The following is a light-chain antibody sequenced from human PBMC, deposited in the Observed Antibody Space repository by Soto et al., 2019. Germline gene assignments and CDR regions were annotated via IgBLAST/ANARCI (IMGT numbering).Light chain of an antibody. CDR2: DAS. Sequence: DIQMTQSPSTLSASVGDRVTITCRASQSISSWLAWYQQKPGNAPKLLIYDASTLESGVPSGFSGSGSGTEFTLTISSLQPDDFATYYCQQCDSYPWTFGQGTKVEIK. CDR1: QSISSW. V-gene: IGKV1-5*01. J-gene: IGKJ1*01. CDR3: QQCDSYPWT.